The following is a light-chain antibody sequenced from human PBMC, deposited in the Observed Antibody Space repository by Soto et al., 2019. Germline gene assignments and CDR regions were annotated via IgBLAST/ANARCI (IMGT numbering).Light chain of an antibody. V-gene: IGLV1-40*01. Sequence: QSVLTQPPSVSGAPGQRVTISCTGSTSNIGAGYDVQWYQQLPGTAPKLLIYGNINRPSRVPDRFSGSKSGTSASLAITGLQAEDEADYYCQSYDRSLSHYVFGTGTKLTVL. CDR3: QSYDRSLSHYV. CDR2: GNI. CDR1: TSNIGAGYD. J-gene: IGLJ1*01.